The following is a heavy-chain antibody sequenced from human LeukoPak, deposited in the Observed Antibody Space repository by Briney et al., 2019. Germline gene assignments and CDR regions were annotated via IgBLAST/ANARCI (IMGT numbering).Heavy chain of an antibody. CDR3: ARGPLVDTIFQYYFDY. D-gene: IGHD3-10*02. Sequence: ASVKVSCKASGYTFTSYDINWVRQATGQGLEWMGWMNPNSGNTGYAQKFQGRVTMTRNTSISTAYMELSSLRSEDTAVYYCARGPLVDTIFQYYFDYWGQGTLVTVSS. CDR1: GYTFTSYD. J-gene: IGHJ4*02. CDR2: MNPNSGNT. V-gene: IGHV1-8*01.